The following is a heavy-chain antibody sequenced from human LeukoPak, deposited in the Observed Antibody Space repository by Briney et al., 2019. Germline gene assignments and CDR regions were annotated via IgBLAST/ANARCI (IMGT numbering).Heavy chain of an antibody. V-gene: IGHV4-38-2*01. D-gene: IGHD2-21*02. CDR2: IYHSGST. J-gene: IGHJ4*02. Sequence: SETLSLTCAVSGHSISSDYYWGWIRQPPGKGLEWIGSIYHSGSTNYNPSLKSRVTISVDTSKNQFSLKLSSVTAADTAVYYCARALGGTAGYYFDYWGQGTLVTVSS. CDR1: GHSISSDYY. CDR3: ARALGGTAGYYFDY.